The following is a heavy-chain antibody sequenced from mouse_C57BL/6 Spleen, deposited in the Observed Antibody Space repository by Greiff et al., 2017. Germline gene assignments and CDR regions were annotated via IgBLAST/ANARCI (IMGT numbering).Heavy chain of an antibody. CDR1: GYTFTSYW. CDR2: IDPSDSYT. D-gene: IGHD1-1*01. V-gene: IGHV1-50*01. CDR3: ARPITTVVARGFAY. Sequence: QVQLQQPGAELVKPGASVKLSCKASGYTFTSYWMQWVKQRPGQGLEWIGEIDPSDSYTNYNQKFKGKATLTVDTSSSTAYMQLSSLTSEDSAVYYCARPITTVVARGFAYWGQGTLVTVSA. J-gene: IGHJ3*01.